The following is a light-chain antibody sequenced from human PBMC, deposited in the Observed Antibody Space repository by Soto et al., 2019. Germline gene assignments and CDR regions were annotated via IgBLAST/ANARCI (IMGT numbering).Light chain of an antibody. CDR1: SSDVGTYNY. CDR2: GVS. Sequence: QSALTQPASVSGSPGQSITISCTGTSSDVGTYNYVSWYQQHPGKAPKLIIYGVSDRPSGVSHRFSGSKSGNTASLTISGLLAEDEADYHCTSYTSSTSFVLFGGGTKVTVL. J-gene: IGLJ2*01. CDR3: TSYTSSTSFVL. V-gene: IGLV2-14*01.